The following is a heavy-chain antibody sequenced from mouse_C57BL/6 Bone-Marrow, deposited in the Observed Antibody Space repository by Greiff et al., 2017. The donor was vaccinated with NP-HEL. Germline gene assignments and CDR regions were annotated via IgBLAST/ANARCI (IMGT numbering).Heavy chain of an antibody. CDR1: GFSLTSYG. D-gene: IGHD2-5*01. V-gene: IGHV2-2*01. CDR3: ARNCYSNYGFSWFAY. J-gene: IGHJ3*01. Sequence: QVQLRESGPGLVQPSQSLSITCTVSGFSLTSYGVHWVRQSPGKGLEWLGVIWRGGSTDYNAAFISRLSISKDNSKSQVFIKMNRLQADDTAIYYCARNCYSNYGFSWFAYWGQGTLVTVSA. CDR2: IWRGGST.